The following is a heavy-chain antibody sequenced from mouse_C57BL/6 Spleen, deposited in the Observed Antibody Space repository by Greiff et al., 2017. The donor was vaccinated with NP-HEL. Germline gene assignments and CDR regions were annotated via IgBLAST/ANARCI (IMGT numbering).Heavy chain of an antibody. CDR2: IYPRSGNT. Sequence: QVQLKQSGAELARPGASVKLSCKASGYTFTSYGISWVKQRTGQGLEWIGEIYPRSGNTYYNEKFKGKATLTADKSSSTAYMELRSLTSEDSAVYFCARAELRLRDYYAMVYWGQGTSVTVSS. V-gene: IGHV1-81*01. CDR1: GYTFTSYG. CDR3: ARAELRLRDYYAMVY. D-gene: IGHD3-2*02. J-gene: IGHJ4*01.